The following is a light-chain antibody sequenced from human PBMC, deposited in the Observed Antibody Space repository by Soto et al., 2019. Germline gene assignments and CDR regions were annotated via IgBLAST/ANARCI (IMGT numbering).Light chain of an antibody. V-gene: IGKV3-15*01. CDR2: GAS. Sequence: EIVMTQPPATLSVSAGGGATLSCRASQSISDTLAWYQQKPGQAPRLLIHGASTRAPGFPARFSGSGSGTDFTLTISSLQSEDFAVYYCQQYNNWPWTFGQGTKVDI. CDR1: QSISDT. CDR3: QQYNNWPWT. J-gene: IGKJ1*01.